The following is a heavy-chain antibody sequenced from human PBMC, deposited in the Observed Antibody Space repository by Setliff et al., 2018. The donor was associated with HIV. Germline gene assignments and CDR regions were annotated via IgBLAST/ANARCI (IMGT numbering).Heavy chain of an antibody. CDR1: GGSFSNYY. Sequence: TSETLSLTCAVYGGSFSNYYWSWIRQTPGEGPEWIGEINHSEITKYNPSLESRVTISLDTSKNQFSLKLTSVTAADTPVYYCARKGVDLYFGVDAFDMWGQGTMVTVSS. D-gene: IGHD3-10*01. CDR3: ARKGVDLYFGVDAFDM. V-gene: IGHV4-34*01. CDR2: INHSEIT. J-gene: IGHJ3*02.